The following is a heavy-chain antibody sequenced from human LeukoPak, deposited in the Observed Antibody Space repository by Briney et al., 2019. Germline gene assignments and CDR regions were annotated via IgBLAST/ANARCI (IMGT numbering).Heavy chain of an antibody. J-gene: IGHJ5*02. D-gene: IGHD3-9*01. CDR3: ARRCSLVLRYFDWWGVGWFDP. V-gene: IGHV4-34*01. Sequence: SETLSLTCAVYGGSFSGYYWSWIRQPPGKGLEWIGEINHSGSTNYNPSLKSRVTISVDTSKNQFSLKLSSVTASDTAVYYCARRCSLVLRYFDWWGVGWFDPWGQGTLVTVSS. CDR2: INHSGST. CDR1: GGSFSGYY.